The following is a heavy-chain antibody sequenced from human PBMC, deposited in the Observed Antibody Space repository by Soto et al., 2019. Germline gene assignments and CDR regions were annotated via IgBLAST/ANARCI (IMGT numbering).Heavy chain of an antibody. CDR3: AYARFLEDNWFDP. J-gene: IGHJ5*02. D-gene: IGHD3-3*01. CDR2: IIPIFGTA. CDR1: GGTFSSYA. Sequence: SVKVSCKASGGTFSSYAISWVRQAPGQGLEWMGGIIPIFGTANYAQKFQGRVTITADKSTSTAYMELSSLRSEDTAVYYCAYARFLEDNWFDPWGQGXLVTVYS. V-gene: IGHV1-69*06.